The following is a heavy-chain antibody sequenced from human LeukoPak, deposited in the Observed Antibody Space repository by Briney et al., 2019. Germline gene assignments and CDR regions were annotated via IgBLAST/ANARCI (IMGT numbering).Heavy chain of an antibody. CDR1: GGTLSSYA. CDR3: ASDSSGLYYFDY. CDR2: IIPIFGTA. Sequence: SVKVSCKASGGTLSSYAISWVRQAPGQGLEWMGGIIPIFGTANYAQKFQDRVTITADKSTSTAYMELSSLRSEDTAVYYCASDSSGLYYFDYWGQGTLVTVSS. D-gene: IGHD6-19*01. V-gene: IGHV1-69*06. J-gene: IGHJ4*02.